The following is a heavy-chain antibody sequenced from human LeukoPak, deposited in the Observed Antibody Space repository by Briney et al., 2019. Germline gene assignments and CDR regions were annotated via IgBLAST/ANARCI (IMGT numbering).Heavy chain of an antibody. CDR3: ARKMGATTYNFDY. V-gene: IGHV3-21*01. Sequence: GGSLRLSCAASGFTFSSYSMNWVRQAPGKGLEWVSSISTSSIYIYYADSMKGRFTISRDNAKKSLYLQMNSLRAEDTAVYYCARKMGATTYNFDYWGQGTLVTVSS. D-gene: IGHD1-26*01. CDR2: ISTSSIYI. CDR1: GFTFSSYS. J-gene: IGHJ4*02.